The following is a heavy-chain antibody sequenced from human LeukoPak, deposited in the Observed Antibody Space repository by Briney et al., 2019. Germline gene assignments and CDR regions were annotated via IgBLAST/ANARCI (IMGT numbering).Heavy chain of an antibody. CDR2: INPNSGGT. CDR1: GYTFTGYY. V-gene: IGHV1-2*06. Sequence: ASVEVSCKASGYTFTGYYMHWVRQAPGQGLEWMGRINPNSGGTNYAQKFQGRVTMTRDTSISTAYMELSRLRSDDTAVYYCARLCSGGSCYLFDYWGQGTLVTVSS. J-gene: IGHJ4*02. CDR3: ARLCSGGSCYLFDY. D-gene: IGHD2-15*01.